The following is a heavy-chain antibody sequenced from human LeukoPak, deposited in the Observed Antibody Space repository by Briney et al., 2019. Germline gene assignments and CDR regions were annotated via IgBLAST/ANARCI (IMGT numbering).Heavy chain of an antibody. CDR2: IKQDGSEK. CDR3: AKAAAGTLLSFDY. Sequence: GGSLRLSCAASGFTFSNLWMSWVRQAPGKGLKWVANIKQDGSEKYYVDSVKGRFTISRDNAQNSLYLQMNSLRAEDTAIYYCAKAAAGTLLSFDYWGQGTLVTVSS. J-gene: IGHJ4*02. CDR1: GFTFSNLW. D-gene: IGHD6-13*01. V-gene: IGHV3-7*03.